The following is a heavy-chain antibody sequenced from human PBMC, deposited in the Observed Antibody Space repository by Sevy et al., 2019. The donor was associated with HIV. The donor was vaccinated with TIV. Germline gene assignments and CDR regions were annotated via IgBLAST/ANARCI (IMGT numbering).Heavy chain of an antibody. D-gene: IGHD5-18*01. CDR3: AKDHRRDTAMVAPVFDY. J-gene: IGHJ4*02. Sequence: GGSLRLSCAASGFTFSSYGMHWVRQAPGKGLEWVAVISYDGSNKYYADSVKGRFTISRDNSKNTLYLQMNSLRAEDTAVYYCAKDHRRDTAMVAPVFDYWGQRTLVTVSS. CDR1: GFTFSSYG. V-gene: IGHV3-30*18. CDR2: ISYDGSNK.